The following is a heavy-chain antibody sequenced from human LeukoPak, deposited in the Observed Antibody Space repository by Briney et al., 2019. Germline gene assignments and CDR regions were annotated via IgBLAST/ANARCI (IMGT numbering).Heavy chain of an antibody. CDR1: GFTFSSYW. V-gene: IGHV3-7*01. CDR3: SRSRNSLGVLNMGAFDI. CDR2: INQDGSEK. Sequence: GGSLRLSCAASGFTFSSYWMSWVRQAPGKGLEWVANINQDGSEKNCVDSVRGRFTISRDNAKNSVYLQMNNLRAEDTAVYYCSRSRNSLGVLNMGAFDIWGQGTMATVSS. D-gene: IGHD3-3*01. J-gene: IGHJ3*02.